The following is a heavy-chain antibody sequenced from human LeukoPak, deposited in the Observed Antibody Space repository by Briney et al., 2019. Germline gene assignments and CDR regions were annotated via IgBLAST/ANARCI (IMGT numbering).Heavy chain of an antibody. D-gene: IGHD5-12*01. CDR3: ARERYSDYDSDFDY. Sequence: GGSLRLSCAASGFTFGNSAMSWVRQAPGKGLEWVSTISGTGRSTFYADSVKGRFTISRDNSKITLYLQINGLRAEDTALYYCARERYSDYDSDFDYWGQGTLVTVSS. CDR1: GFTFGNSA. V-gene: IGHV3-23*01. CDR2: ISGTGRST. J-gene: IGHJ4*02.